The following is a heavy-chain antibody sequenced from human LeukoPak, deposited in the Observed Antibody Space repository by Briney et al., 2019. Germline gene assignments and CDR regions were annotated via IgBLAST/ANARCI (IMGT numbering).Heavy chain of an antibody. V-gene: IGHV3-53*01. CDR2: VYSGGST. D-gene: IGHD1-26*01. CDR1: GFTFSSYE. CDR3: ARDLNRLGDSGSWYFDL. Sequence: GGSLRLSCAASGFTFSSYEMNWVRQAPGKGLEWVSIVYSGGSTYYADSVKGRFTISRDNSKNTLYLQMDSLRVEDTAVYYCARDLNRLGDSGSWYFDLWGRGTLVTVSS. J-gene: IGHJ2*01.